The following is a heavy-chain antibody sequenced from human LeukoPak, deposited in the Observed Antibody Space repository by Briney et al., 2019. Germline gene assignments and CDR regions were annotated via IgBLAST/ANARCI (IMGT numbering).Heavy chain of an antibody. D-gene: IGHD3-22*01. CDR2: VYYNGAT. V-gene: IGHV4-59*02. CDR1: GGSVSGYY. CDR3: ARDLGHITLGSTYYHNWFDP. J-gene: IGHJ5*02. Sequence: SQTLSLTCTVSGGSVSGYYWSWIRQPPGKGLEWIGYVYYNGATPYNPSLKSRVTISIDTSNNQFSLMMSAVIAADTAVYYCARDLGHITLGSTYYHNWFDPWGQGTLVTVSS.